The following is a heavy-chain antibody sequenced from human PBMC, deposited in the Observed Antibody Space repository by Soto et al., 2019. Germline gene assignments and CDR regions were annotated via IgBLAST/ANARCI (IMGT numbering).Heavy chain of an antibody. CDR3: ARVGYDILTGSLGYFDY. J-gene: IGHJ4*02. D-gene: IGHD3-9*01. CDR2: IYYSGST. Sequence: SETLSLTCTVSGGSISSGDYYWSWIRQPPGKGLEWIGYIYYSGSTYYNPSLKSRVTISVDTSRNQFSLKLSSVTAADTAVYYCARVGYDILTGSLGYFDYWGRGTLVTVSS. V-gene: IGHV4-30-4*01. CDR1: GGSISSGDYY.